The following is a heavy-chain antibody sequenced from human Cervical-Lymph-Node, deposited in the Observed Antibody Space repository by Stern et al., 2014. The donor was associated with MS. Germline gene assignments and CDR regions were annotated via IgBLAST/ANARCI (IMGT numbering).Heavy chain of an antibody. CDR1: GFSFKDYW. J-gene: IGHJ5*01. V-gene: IGHV3-7*01. CDR3: ARDGYGWFDS. Sequence: VQLVQSGGGLVQPVGSLRLSCAASGFSFKDYWMTWVRQAPGKGLEWVANIRQDGAEIYYVDSMKGRVTISRDNAKNSLYLHMSSLRTEDTAVYYCARDGYGWFDSWGQGTLVTVSS. CDR2: IRQDGAEI. D-gene: IGHD2-2*03.